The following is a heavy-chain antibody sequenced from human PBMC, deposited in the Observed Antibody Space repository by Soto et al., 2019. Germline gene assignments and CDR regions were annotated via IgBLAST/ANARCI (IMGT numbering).Heavy chain of an antibody. CDR2: FDPVEGET. D-gene: IGHD3-10*01. CDR3: ATDQSRYYYGSGSYYNLYYYYGMDV. V-gene: IGHV1-24*01. J-gene: IGHJ6*02. CDR1: GYTLTELS. Sequence: ASVKVSCKVAGYTLTELSTHWLRQPPGKGLEWMGGFDPVEGETIYAQKFQGRVTMTEDTSTDTAYMELSSLRSEDTAVYYCATDQSRYYYGSGSYYNLYYYYGMDVWGQGTTVTVSS.